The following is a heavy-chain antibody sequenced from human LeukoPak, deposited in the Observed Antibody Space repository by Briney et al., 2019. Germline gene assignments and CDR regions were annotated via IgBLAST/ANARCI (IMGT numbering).Heavy chain of an antibody. V-gene: IGHV3-48*02. CDR3: ARDERAGSGWYFVY. CDR2: ISSSSSTI. D-gene: IGHD6-19*01. CDR1: GFTFSSYT. J-gene: IGHJ4*02. Sequence: PGGSLRLSCAASGFTFSSYTMNWVRQAPGKGLEGVSSISSSSSTIFYADSVKDRCTISTDNPKNSLYLQMNRLRDEDTAVYYCARDERAGSGWYFVYWGQGTLVTVSS.